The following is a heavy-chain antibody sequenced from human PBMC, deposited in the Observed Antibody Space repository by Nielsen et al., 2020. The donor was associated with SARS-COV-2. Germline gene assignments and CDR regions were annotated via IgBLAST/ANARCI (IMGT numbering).Heavy chain of an antibody. V-gene: IGHV2-70*11. CDR1: GFSLSPSAMC. CDR3: ARIQPFAMFGGDIVNAFDV. D-gene: IGHD3-16*02. Sequence: SGPTLVKPTQTLTLTCTFSGFSLSPSAMCVSWLRQPPGKALEWLARIDWDDDKHYNTSLRTRLSISKVTSNNQVVLTMTNMDPVDTATYYCARIQPFAMFGGDIVNAFDVWGQGTMVTVSS. CDR2: IDWDDDK. J-gene: IGHJ3*01.